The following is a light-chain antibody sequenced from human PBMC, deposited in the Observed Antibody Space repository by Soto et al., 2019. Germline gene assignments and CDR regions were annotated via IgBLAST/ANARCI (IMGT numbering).Light chain of an antibody. CDR3: RSYTRSSTLV. CDR2: EVS. J-gene: IGLJ1*01. V-gene: IGLV2-14*01. CDR1: SSDVGGYNY. Sequence: QSALTQPASVSGSPGQSITISCTGTSSDVGGYNYVSWYQQHPGKAPKLKIYEVSNRPSGVSNRFSRSKSGNTASLTISGLQPEDEADYYCRSYTRSSTLVFGTGTKLTVL.